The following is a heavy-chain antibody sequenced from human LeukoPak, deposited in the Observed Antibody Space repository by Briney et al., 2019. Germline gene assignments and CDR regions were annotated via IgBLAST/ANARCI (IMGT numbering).Heavy chain of an antibody. J-gene: IGHJ4*02. Sequence: GGSLRLSCAASGFTFSSYGMHWVRQAPGKGLEWVAFIRYDGSNKYYADSVKGRFTISRDNSKNTLYLQMNSLRAEDTAVYYCVGRFSGGYDEIDYWGQGTLVTVSS. V-gene: IGHV3-30*02. CDR2: IRYDGSNK. CDR1: GFTFSSYG. CDR3: VGRFSGGYDEIDY. D-gene: IGHD5-12*01.